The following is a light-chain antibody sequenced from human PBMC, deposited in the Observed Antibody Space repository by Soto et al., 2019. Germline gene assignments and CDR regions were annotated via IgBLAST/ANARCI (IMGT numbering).Light chain of an antibody. CDR3: QQYGSSSWT. V-gene: IGKV3-20*01. Sequence: EIVLTQSPGTLSLSPGDRATLSCRASQSVSSSYFAWYQQRFGQAPRLLIYAASSRAAGIPDRFSGSGSGTDFPLTISRLEPEDLAVYYCQQYGSSSWTFGQGTKVEIK. CDR1: QSVSSSY. CDR2: AAS. J-gene: IGKJ1*01.